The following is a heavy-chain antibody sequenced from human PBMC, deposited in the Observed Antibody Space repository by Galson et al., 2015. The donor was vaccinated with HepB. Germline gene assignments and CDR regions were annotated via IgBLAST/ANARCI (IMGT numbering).Heavy chain of an antibody. J-gene: IGHJ6*03. CDR1: GYTFTSYG. Sequence: SVKVSCKASGYTFTSYGISWVRQAPGQGLEWKGWISAYNGKTNYAQKPQGRVTMTTDTSTSTAYMELRSLRSDDTAVYYCARVIVGATLQDYYYMDVWGKGTTVTVAS. CDR3: ARVIVGATLQDYYYMDV. V-gene: IGHV1-18*01. CDR2: ISAYNGKT. D-gene: IGHD1-26*01.